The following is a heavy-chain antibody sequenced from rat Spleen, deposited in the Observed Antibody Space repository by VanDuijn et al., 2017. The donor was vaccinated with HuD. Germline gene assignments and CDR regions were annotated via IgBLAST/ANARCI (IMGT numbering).Heavy chain of an antibody. CDR3: VRQDTSGYSNWFTY. CDR2: ITNTGGST. Sequence: VQLVESGGGLVQPGRSMKLSCAASGFTFSHYDMAWVRQAPTAGLEWVASITNTGGSTYYPDSVKGRFTISRDNAKSTLYLQMNSLRSEDTATYYCVRQDTSGYSNWFTYWGQGTLVTVSS. J-gene: IGHJ3*01. D-gene: IGHD4-3*01. CDR1: GFTFSHYD. V-gene: IGHV5-25*01.